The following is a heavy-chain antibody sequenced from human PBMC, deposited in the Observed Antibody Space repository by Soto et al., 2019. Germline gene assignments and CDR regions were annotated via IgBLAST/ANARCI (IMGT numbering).Heavy chain of an antibody. V-gene: IGHV4-34*01. Sequence: QVQLQQWGAGLLKPSATLSLTCAVDGGFVSSGSYYWSWIRQPPGKGLEWIGEMSHSGGTHFNPSLKSRVTISVDTSKNHFSLKMSSVTAADTALYYCARVERGTATTVVDDCDIWGPGTMVTVSS. CDR1: GGFVSSGSYY. J-gene: IGHJ3*02. CDR2: MSHSGGT. D-gene: IGHD1-1*01. CDR3: ARVERGTATTVVDDCDI.